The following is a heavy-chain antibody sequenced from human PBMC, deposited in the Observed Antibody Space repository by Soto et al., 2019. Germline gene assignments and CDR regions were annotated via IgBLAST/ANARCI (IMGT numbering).Heavy chain of an antibody. CDR1: GFTFNIHN. CDR3: ARYAAEVTTFFDQ. J-gene: IGHJ4*02. CDR2: ISGSSGSK. Sequence: GGSLRLSCSASGFTFNIHNMNWVRQAPGKGLEWLSNISGSSGSKKYADAGKGRFTISRDNAKKSLYLEMHSLRAEDTAMYYCARYAAEVTTFFDQWGQGTLVTVSS. D-gene: IGHD4-17*01. V-gene: IGHV3-48*04.